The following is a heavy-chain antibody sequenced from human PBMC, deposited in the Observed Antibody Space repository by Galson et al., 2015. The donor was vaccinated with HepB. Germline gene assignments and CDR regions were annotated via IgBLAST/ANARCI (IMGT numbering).Heavy chain of an antibody. V-gene: IGHV5-10-1*01. CDR2: IDPTDSYT. Sequence: QSGAEVKKPGDSLRISCQGSGYTFTTHWTSWVRRVPGKGLEWMGRIDPTDSYTSYSPSFQGHVTLSVDKAITTAYLHWSSLKASDTAIYYCTTYNSSGYYSFWGQGTLVTVSS. D-gene: IGHD3-22*01. J-gene: IGHJ4*02. CDR1: GYTFTTHW. CDR3: TTYNSSGYYSF.